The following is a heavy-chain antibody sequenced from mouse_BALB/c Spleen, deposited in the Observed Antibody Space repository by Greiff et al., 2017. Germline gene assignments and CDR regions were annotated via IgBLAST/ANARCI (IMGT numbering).Heavy chain of an antibody. Sequence: VQLQQSGAELVRPGVSVTISCKGSGYTFTDYAMHWVKQSHAKSLEWIGVISTYYGDASYNQKFKGKATMTVDKSSSTAYMELARLTSEDSAIYYCARRRSYAMDYWGQGTSVTVSS. J-gene: IGHJ4*01. CDR2: ISTYYGDA. V-gene: IGHV1S137*01. CDR3: ARRRSYAMDY. CDR1: GYTFTDYA.